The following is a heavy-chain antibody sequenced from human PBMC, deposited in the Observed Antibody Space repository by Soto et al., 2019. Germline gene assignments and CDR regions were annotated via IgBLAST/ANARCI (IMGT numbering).Heavy chain of an antibody. Sequence: QVHLVQSGSEVKKPGSSVTVSCKASGGTFNTYTFSWVRQAPGQGLEWMGSILPIMDSENYAHDFRGRLSITADPSTTTAYMELTSLTSHDTAMYYCARIPRYSYATSDPLDNWGQGTLVTVSS. D-gene: IGHD2-15*01. J-gene: IGHJ4*02. CDR2: ILPIMDSE. CDR3: ARIPRYSYATSDPLDN. V-gene: IGHV1-69*01. CDR1: GGTFNTYT.